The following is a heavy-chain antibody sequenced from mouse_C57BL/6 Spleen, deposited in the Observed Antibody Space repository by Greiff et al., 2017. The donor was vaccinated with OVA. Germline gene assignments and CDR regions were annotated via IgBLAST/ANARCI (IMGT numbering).Heavy chain of an antibody. CDR3: TRDGDGYYFFDY. CDR1: GFTFSSYA. J-gene: IGHJ2*01. CDR2: ISSGGDYI. D-gene: IGHD2-3*01. V-gene: IGHV5-9-1*02. Sequence: DVMLVESGEGLVKPGGSLKLSCAASGFTFSSYAMSWVRQTPEKRLEWVAYISSGGDYIYYADTVKGRFTISRDNARNTLYLQMSSLKSEDTAMYYCTRDGDGYYFFDYWGQGTTLTVSS.